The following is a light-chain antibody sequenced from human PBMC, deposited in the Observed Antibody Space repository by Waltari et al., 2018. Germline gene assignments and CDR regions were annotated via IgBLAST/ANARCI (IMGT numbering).Light chain of an antibody. J-gene: IGKJ2*01. CDR3: QQYYSTPYT. CDR2: WAS. V-gene: IGKV4-1*01. Sequence: DIVMTQSPDSLAVSLCERATINCKSSQSVLYSSNNKNYLAWYQQKPGQPPMLLIYWASTRESGVPDRFSGSGSGTDFTLTISSLQAEDVAVYYCQQYYSTPYTFGQGTKLEIK. CDR1: QSVLYSSNNKNY.